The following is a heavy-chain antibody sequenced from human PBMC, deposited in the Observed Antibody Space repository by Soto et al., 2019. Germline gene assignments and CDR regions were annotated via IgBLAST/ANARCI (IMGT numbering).Heavy chain of an antibody. CDR2: IYYSGST. CDR3: ARHDKEYSGYDYRADY. D-gene: IGHD5-12*01. Sequence: PSETLSLTSTVSGGSISSSSYYWGWIRQPPGKGLEWIGSIYYSGSTYYNPSLKSRVAISVDTSKNQFSLKLSSVTAADTAVYYCARHDKEYSGYDYRADYWGQGTLVTVS. CDR1: GGSISSSSYY. V-gene: IGHV4-39*01. J-gene: IGHJ4*02.